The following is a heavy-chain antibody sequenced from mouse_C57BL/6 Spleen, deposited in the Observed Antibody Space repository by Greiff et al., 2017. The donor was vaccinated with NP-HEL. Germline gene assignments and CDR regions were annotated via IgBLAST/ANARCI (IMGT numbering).Heavy chain of an antibody. J-gene: IGHJ4*01. CDR1: GFTFSDYG. D-gene: IGHD1-1*01. CDR2: ISSGSSTI. V-gene: IGHV5-17*01. CDR3: ARRVYYYGSSWGYAMDY. Sequence: EVQRVESGGGLVKPGGSLKLSCAASGFTFSDYGMHWVRQAPEKGLEWVAYISSGSSTIYYEDTVKGRFTISRDNAKNTLFLQMTSLRSEDTAMYYCARRVYYYGSSWGYAMDYWGQGTSVTVSS.